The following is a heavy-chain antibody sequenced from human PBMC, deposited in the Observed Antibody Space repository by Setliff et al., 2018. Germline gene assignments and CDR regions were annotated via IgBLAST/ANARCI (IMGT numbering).Heavy chain of an antibody. CDR1: GDSISSRPFY. D-gene: IGHD3-10*01. V-gene: IGHV4-61*09. CDR3: ARESATIGEFPLYYFDK. J-gene: IGHJ4*02. CDR2: IYTSWST. Sequence: PSETLSLTCTVSGDSISSRPFYWGWFRQPAGKELEWIGQIYTSWSTIYNPSLKSRVTILLDTSKNQFSLTLTSVTAADTAVYFCARESATIGEFPLYYFDKWGQGIPVTVSS.